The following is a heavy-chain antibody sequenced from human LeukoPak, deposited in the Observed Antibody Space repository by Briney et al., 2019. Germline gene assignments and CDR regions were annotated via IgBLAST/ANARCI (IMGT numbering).Heavy chain of an antibody. V-gene: IGHV3-33*01. CDR1: GFTFSSYG. CDR2: IWYDGSNK. Sequence: SGGSLRLSCAASGFTFSSYGMHRVRQAPGKGLEWVAVIWYDGSNKYYADSVKGRFTISRDNSKNTLYLQMNSLRAEDTAVYYCARSYSSSSLYYYGMDVWGQGTTVTVSS. J-gene: IGHJ6*02. CDR3: ARSYSSSSLYYYGMDV. D-gene: IGHD6-13*01.